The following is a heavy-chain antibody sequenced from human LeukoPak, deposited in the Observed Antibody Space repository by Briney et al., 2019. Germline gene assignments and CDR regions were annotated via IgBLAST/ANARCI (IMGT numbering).Heavy chain of an antibody. CDR1: GFTFSDYY. CDR2: ISDSGTTK. Sequence: PGGSLRLSCAASGFTFSDYYMSWIRQAPGKGLEWVSYISDSGTTKSYADSVKGRFTISRDNAKNSMYLQMNSLRAEDTAVYYCVREGYYDSSGYLGVFDYWGQGTLVTVSS. D-gene: IGHD3-22*01. V-gene: IGHV3-11*04. CDR3: VREGYYDSSGYLGVFDY. J-gene: IGHJ4*02.